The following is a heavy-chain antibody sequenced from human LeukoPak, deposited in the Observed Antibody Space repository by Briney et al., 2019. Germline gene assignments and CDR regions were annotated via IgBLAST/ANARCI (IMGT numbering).Heavy chain of an antibody. CDR3: ARDPNWNYASPYMDV. Sequence: GGSLRLSCAASGFTFSSYGMHWVRQAPGKGLEWVAYIQYDRSNQQYVGSVKGRFSISRDNSKNTLSLQMNSLRAEDTAVYYCARDPNWNYASPYMDVWGKGTTVTVSS. J-gene: IGHJ6*03. V-gene: IGHV3-30*02. D-gene: IGHD1-7*01. CDR2: IQYDRSNQ. CDR1: GFTFSSYG.